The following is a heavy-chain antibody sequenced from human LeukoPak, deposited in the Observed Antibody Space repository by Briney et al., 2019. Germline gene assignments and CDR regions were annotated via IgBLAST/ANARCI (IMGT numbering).Heavy chain of an antibody. Sequence: GGSLRLSCAASGFTFSSYSMNWVRQAPGKGLEWVSSISSSSSYIYYADSVKGRFTISRDNAKNSLYLQMNSLRAEDTAVYYCARVGYQLPSFDYWGQGTLVTVPS. D-gene: IGHD2-2*01. V-gene: IGHV3-21*01. J-gene: IGHJ4*02. CDR2: ISSSSSYI. CDR1: GFTFSSYS. CDR3: ARVGYQLPSFDY.